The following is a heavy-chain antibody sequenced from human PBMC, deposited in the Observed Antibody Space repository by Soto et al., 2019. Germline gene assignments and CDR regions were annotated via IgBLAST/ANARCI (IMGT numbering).Heavy chain of an antibody. CDR1: GYTFTGYY. CDR2: INPNSGGT. V-gene: IGHV1-2*02. Sequence: ASVKVSCKASGYTFTGYYMHWVLQAPGQGLEWMGWINPNSGGTNYAQKFQGRVTMTRDTSISTAYMELSRLRSDDTAVYYCARGVRGVMGYYYYGMDVWGQGTTVTVSS. D-gene: IGHD3-10*01. CDR3: ARGVRGVMGYYYYGMDV. J-gene: IGHJ6*02.